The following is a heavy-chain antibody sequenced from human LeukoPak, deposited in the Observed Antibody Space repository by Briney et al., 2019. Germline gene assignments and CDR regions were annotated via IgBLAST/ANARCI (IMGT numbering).Heavy chain of an antibody. V-gene: IGHV1-69*13. CDR3: ARDDYSGYYFDY. J-gene: IGHJ4*02. CDR2: IIPIFGTA. D-gene: IGHD5-12*01. CDR1: GYTFTSYG. Sequence: SVKVSCKASGYTFTSYGISWVRQAPGQGLEWMGGIIPIFGTANYAQKFQGRVTITADESTSTAYMELSSLRSEDTAVYYCARDDYSGYYFDYWGQGTLVTVSS.